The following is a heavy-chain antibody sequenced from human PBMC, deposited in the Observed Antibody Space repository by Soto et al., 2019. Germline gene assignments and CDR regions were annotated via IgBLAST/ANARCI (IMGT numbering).Heavy chain of an antibody. CDR3: ARDQRDIAMSTASYYGM. CDR1: GGSISSYY. V-gene: IGHV4-59*01. D-gene: IGHD5-18*01. J-gene: IGHJ6*01. Sequence: TSETVSLTCTVSGGSISSYYWSWIRQPPWKGLEWIGYIYYSGSTNYNPSLKSRVTISVDTSKNQFSLKMSSVTAADTAVYFSARDQRDIAMSTASYYGM. CDR2: IYYSGST.